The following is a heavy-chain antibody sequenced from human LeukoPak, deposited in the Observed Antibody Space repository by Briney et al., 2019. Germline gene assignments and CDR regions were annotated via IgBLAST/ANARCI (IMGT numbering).Heavy chain of an antibody. CDR3: ARGRAVLPYDSSGYCFDY. D-gene: IGHD3-22*01. J-gene: IGHJ4*02. CDR1: GGSISCGGYS. CDR2: IYHSWST. Sequence: SETLSLTCAVSGGSISCGGYSWSWIRRPPGKGLEWIGYIYHSWSTYYNPSLKSRVTISVDTSKNQLSLKLSSVTAADTAVYYCARGRAVLPYDSSGYCFDYWGQGTLVTVSS. V-gene: IGHV4-30-2*01.